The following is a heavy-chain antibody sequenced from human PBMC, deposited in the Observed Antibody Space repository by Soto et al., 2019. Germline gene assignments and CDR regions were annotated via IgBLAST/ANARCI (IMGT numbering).Heavy chain of an antibody. CDR2: INPNSGGT. D-gene: IGHD7-27*01. Sequence: ASVKVSCKASGYTFTGYYMHWVRQAPGQGLEWMGWINPNSGGTNYAQKFQGWVTMTRDTSISTAYMELSRLRSDDTAVYYCARDLNRLTGAYYYYGMDVWGQGTTVTVS. J-gene: IGHJ6*02. CDR1: GYTFTGYY. V-gene: IGHV1-2*04. CDR3: ARDLNRLTGAYYYYGMDV.